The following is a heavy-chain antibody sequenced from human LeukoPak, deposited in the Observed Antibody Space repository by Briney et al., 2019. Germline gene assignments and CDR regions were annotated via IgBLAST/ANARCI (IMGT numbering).Heavy chain of an antibody. J-gene: IGHJ4*02. Sequence: GGSLRLSCAASGFTFSSYAMSWVRQAPGKGLEWVSAISGSGGSTYYADSVKGRFTISRDNSKNTLYLQMNSLRAEDTAVYYCAKLGGVKNYDFWSGYPPPFDYWGQGTLVTVSS. CDR3: AKLGGVKNYDFWSGYPPPFDY. V-gene: IGHV3-23*01. D-gene: IGHD3-3*01. CDR2: ISGSGGST. CDR1: GFTFSSYA.